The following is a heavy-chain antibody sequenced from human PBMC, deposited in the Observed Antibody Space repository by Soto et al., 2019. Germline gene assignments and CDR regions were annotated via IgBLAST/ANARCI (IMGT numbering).Heavy chain of an antibody. CDR1: GFTFSSYG. J-gene: IGHJ4*02. D-gene: IGHD3-22*01. V-gene: IGHV3-30*18. CDR3: AKDTYYHDSSGYYVFDY. CDR2: ISYDGGNK. Sequence: QVQLVESGGGVVQPGRSLRLSCAASGFTFSSYGMHWVRQAPGKGLEWVAVISYDGGNKNYVDFVKGRFTISRDNSKNTLYLQMNSLRAEDTAVYYCAKDTYYHDSSGYYVFDYWGQGTLVTVSS.